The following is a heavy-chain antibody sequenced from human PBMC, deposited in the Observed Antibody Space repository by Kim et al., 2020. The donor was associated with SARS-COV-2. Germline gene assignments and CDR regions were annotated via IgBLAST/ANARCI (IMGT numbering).Heavy chain of an antibody. Sequence: DSVKGRFTIPRDNTKNSLYLKMNSLRAEDTAVYYCAKWTGRAVAGREIDYWGQGALITVSS. D-gene: IGHD6-19*01. J-gene: IGHJ4*02. CDR3: AKWTGRAVAGREIDY. V-gene: IGHV3-23*01.